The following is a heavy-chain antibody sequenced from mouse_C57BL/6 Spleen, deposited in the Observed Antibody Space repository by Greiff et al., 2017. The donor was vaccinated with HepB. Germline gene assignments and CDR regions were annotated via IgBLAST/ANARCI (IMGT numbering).Heavy chain of an antibody. CDR1: GFTFSSYA. CDR2: ISSGGDYI. J-gene: IGHJ4*01. Sequence: EVMLVESGEGLVKPGGSLKLSCAASGFTFSSYAMSWVRQTPEKRLEWVAYISSGGDYIYYADTVKGRFTISRDNARNTLYLQRSSLKSEDTAMYYCTRERGYYDYDGGFDYAMDYWGQGTSVTVSS. CDR3: TRERGYYDYDGGFDYAMDY. V-gene: IGHV5-9-1*02. D-gene: IGHD2-4*01.